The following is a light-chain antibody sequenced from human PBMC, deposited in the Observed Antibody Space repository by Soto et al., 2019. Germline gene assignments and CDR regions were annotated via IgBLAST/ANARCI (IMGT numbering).Light chain of an antibody. CDR3: MQGTHWPWT. CDR1: QNLVDSDGNTY. V-gene: IGKV2-30*01. CDR2: KIS. J-gene: IGKJ1*01. Sequence: DVVMTQSPLSLPVTLGQPASISCRSSQNLVDSDGNTYLNWFHQRPGQSPRRLFYKISNRDSGVPDRFSGSGSGTDFTLKISRVEAENVGVYYCMQGTHWPWTFGKGTKVEIK.